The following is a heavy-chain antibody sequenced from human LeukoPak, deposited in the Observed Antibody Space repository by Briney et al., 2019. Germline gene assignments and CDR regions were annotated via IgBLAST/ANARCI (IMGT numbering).Heavy chain of an antibody. V-gene: IGHV3-30-3*01. D-gene: IGHD6-13*01. CDR3: ARGGMTDGD. J-gene: IGHJ4*02. Sequence: PGGSLRLSCAASGFTFRDYYMSWVRQAPGKGLEWVAVISYDGSNEYYADSVKGRFTISRDNSKNTLYLQMNSLSVEDTAVYYCARGGMTDGDWGQGTLVTVSS. CDR2: ISYDGSNE. CDR1: GFTFRDYY.